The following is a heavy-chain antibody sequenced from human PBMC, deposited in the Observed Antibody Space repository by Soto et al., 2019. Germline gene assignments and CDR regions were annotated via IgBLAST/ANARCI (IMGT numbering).Heavy chain of an antibody. CDR1: GFTFSSYW. D-gene: IGHD2-15*01. CDR3: ARDLGIVVVVAAMDAFDI. J-gene: IGHJ3*02. CDR2: IKQDGSEK. Sequence: GGSLRLSCAASGFTFSSYWMSWVRQAPGKGLEWVANIKQDGSEKYYVDSVKGRFTISRDNAKNSLYLQMNSLRAEDTAVYYCARDLGIVVVVAAMDAFDIWGQGTMVTVSS. V-gene: IGHV3-7*01.